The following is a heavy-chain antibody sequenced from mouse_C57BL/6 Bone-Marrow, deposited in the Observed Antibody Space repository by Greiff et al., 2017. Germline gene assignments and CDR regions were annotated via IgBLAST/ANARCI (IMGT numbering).Heavy chain of an antibody. D-gene: IGHD2-3*01. Sequence: QVQLQQSGPELVKPGASVKISCKASGYTFTDYYIHWVKQRPGQGLEWIGWLYPARGNTMYNEKFKGKATLTVDTSSSTAYLQLRSLTSEPSAVLICEGRGYDDYSYWYFDVWGKGTTVAVSS. CDR3: EGRGYDDYSYWYFDV. CDR1: GYTFTDYY. CDR2: LYPARGNT. J-gene: IGHJ1*03. V-gene: IGHV1-84*01.